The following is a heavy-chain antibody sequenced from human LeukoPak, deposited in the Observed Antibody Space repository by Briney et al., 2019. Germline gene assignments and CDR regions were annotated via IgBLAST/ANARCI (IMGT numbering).Heavy chain of an antibody. CDR2: ISGSGGST. CDR1: GFTFSSYA. V-gene: IGHV3-23*01. J-gene: IGHJ6*02. CDR3: AKHLQGSDGMDV. Sequence: GGSLSLSCAASGFTFSSYALSGVRQAPGKGLEWVSAISGSGGSTYYADSVKGRFTISRDNSKNTLYLQMNSLRAEDTAVYYCAKHLQGSDGMDVWGQGTTVTVSS.